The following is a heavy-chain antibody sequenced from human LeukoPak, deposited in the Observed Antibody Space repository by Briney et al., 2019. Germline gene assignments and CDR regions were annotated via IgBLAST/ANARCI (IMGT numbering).Heavy chain of an antibody. V-gene: IGHV4-34*01. CDR1: GRSFSGYY. J-gene: IGHJ4*02. Sequence: PSASLSLARAVYGRSFSGYYWSWIRQPPGKGREWIGEINESGSTNYTPSLKGPVTISVDTSKNQFSLRLSSVTAADTAVYYCARAPYYYGSGSYRFSLAYGGQPTLVTVPS. CDR3: ARAPYYYGSGSYRFSLAY. D-gene: IGHD3-10*01. CDR2: INESGST.